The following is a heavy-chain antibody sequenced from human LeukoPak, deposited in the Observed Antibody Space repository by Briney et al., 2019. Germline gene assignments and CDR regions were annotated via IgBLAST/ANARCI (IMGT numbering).Heavy chain of an antibody. D-gene: IGHD3-3*01. J-gene: IGHJ4*02. CDR2: IKQDGSEK. CDR3: ARVSYDFWSGYPPDY. Sequence: GGSLRLSCAASGFTFSSYWMSWVRQAPGKGLEWVANIKQDGSEKYYVDSVKGRFTISRDNAKNSLYLQMNSLRAEDTAVYYCARVSYDFWSGYPPDYWGQGTLVTVSS. V-gene: IGHV3-7*01. CDR1: GFTFSSYW.